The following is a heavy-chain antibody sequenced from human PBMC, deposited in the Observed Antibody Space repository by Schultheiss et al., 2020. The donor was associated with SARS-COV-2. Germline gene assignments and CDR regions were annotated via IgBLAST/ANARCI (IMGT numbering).Heavy chain of an antibody. CDR2: ISSDGSNK. D-gene: IGHD3-16*01. V-gene: IGHV3-30*18. J-gene: IGHJ5*02. CDR3: AKDLGHRSAWPTNYFDP. Sequence: GESLKISCAASGFTFNSYGIHWVRQAPGKGLEWVALISSDGSNKYYGDSVDGRFSVSRDDAKNTVSLQLNSLRSDDTGIYYCAKDLGHRSAWPTNYFDPWGQGTLVTVSS. CDR1: GFTFNSYG.